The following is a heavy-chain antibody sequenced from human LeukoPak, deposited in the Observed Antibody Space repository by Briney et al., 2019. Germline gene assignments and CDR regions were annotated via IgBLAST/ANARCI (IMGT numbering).Heavy chain of an antibody. V-gene: IGHV1-46*01. CDR2: INPNGGST. Sequence: GASVKVSCKASGYTFTGHYMHWVRQAPGQGLEWMGIINPNGGSTTYAQGFQGRVTMTSDTSTSTVFMEVSSLRSEDTAVYYCARGTRHTYTERRRGDSTGYYFDYWGQGTLVTVSS. D-gene: IGHD3-22*01. CDR1: GYTFTGHY. J-gene: IGHJ4*02. CDR3: ARGTRHTYTERRRGDSTGYYFDY.